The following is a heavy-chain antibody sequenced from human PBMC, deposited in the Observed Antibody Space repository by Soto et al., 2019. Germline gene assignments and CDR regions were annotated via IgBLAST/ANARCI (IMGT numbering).Heavy chain of an antibody. Sequence: QVQLVQSGAEVKKPGASVKVSCKASGDTFTDYYIHWVRQAPGQGLEWMGTVNPSGGHTTYAQHFPGQGTMTRDTSTRTLYMELTSLTSEDTAVYYCARGGHVVVVTAALDYWGQGTLVTVSS. J-gene: IGHJ4*02. CDR1: GDTFTDYY. V-gene: IGHV1-46*01. CDR3: ARGGHVVVVTAALDY. CDR2: VNPSGGHT. D-gene: IGHD2-21*02.